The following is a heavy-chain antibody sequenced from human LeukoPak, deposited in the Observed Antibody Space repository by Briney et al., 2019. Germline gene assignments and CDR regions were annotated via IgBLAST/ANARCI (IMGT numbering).Heavy chain of an antibody. CDR3: ARDYGDYS. D-gene: IGHD4-17*01. J-gene: IGHJ4*02. CDR2: ISYDGSNK. Sequence: GGSLRLSCAASGFTFSSYAMHWVRQAPGKGLEWVAVISYDGSNKYYADSVKGRFTISRDNSKSTLYLQMNSLRAEDTAVYYCARDYGDYSWGQGTLVTVSS. CDR1: GFTFSSYA. V-gene: IGHV3-30*04.